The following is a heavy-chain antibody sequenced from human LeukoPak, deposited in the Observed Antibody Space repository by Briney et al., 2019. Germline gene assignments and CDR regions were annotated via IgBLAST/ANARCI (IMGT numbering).Heavy chain of an antibody. V-gene: IGHV4-39*01. Sequence: TSETLSLTCTVSGGSISSSSYYWGWIRQPPGKGLEWIGSIYYSGSTYYNPSLKSRVTISVDTSKNQFSLKLSSVTAADTAVYYCARLFWSYGLFDYWGQGTLVTVSS. CDR1: GGSISSSSYY. CDR2: IYYSGST. D-gene: IGHD3-16*01. CDR3: ARLFWSYGLFDY. J-gene: IGHJ4*02.